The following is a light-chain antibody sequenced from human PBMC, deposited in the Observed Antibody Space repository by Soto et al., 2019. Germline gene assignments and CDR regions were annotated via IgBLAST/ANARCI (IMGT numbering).Light chain of an antibody. CDR1: QSISIW. CDR2: DAS. Sequence: DIQRTQSPSTLPASVGDRVTITCRASQSISIWLAWYQQKPGKAPKLLIYDASRLESGVASRFSGSRSWKEFTRTISSLTPDDFATYYCQQYNSYPTFGQGTQVEIK. V-gene: IGKV1-5*01. J-gene: IGKJ1*01. CDR3: QQYNSYPT.